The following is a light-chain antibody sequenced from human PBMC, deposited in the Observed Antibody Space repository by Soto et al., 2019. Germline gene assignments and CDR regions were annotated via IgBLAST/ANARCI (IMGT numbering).Light chain of an antibody. J-gene: IGKJ1*01. V-gene: IGKV1-5*03. CDR1: QSMSAW. CDR3: QQYNDSAWT. Sequence: DIQMTQSPSTLSASVGDRVTINCRASQSMSAWLAWYQQKPGKAPRLLIYNASTFEIGIPSRFSGSGSGTEFTLPISRLEPDDVATYYCQQYNDSAWTFGQGTKVDIK. CDR2: NAS.